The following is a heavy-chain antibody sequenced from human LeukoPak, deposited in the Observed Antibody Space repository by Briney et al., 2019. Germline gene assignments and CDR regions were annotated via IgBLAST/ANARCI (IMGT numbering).Heavy chain of an antibody. Sequence: GGSLRLSCAASGFTVSSYYMSWVRQAPGKGLEWVANINQDGSEKYYVDSVKGRFTNSRDHAKNSLFLQMNSLRAEDTAVYYCARDVYWGQGTLVTVSS. V-gene: IGHV3-7*01. CDR2: INQDGSEK. J-gene: IGHJ4*02. CDR1: GFTVSSYY. CDR3: ARDVY.